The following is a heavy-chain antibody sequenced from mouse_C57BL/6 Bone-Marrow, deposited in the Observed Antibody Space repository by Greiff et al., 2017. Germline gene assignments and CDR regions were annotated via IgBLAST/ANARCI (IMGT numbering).Heavy chain of an antibody. CDR3: ARLYWSYFDY. Sequence: EVHLVESGGGLVQPGGSLKLSCAASGFTFSDYYMYWVRQTPEKRLEWVAYISNGGGSTYYPDTVKGRFTISRDNAKNTLYLQMSRLKSEDTAMYYCARLYWSYFDYWGQGTTLTVSS. CDR2: ISNGGGST. V-gene: IGHV5-12*01. D-gene: IGHD1-1*01. CDR1: GFTFSDYY. J-gene: IGHJ2*01.